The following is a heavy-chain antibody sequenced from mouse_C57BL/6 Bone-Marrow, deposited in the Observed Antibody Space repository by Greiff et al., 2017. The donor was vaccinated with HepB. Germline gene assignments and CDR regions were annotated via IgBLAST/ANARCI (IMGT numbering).Heavy chain of an antibody. CDR1: GFTFSDYG. J-gene: IGHJ4*01. CDR2: ISSGSSTI. D-gene: IGHD1-1*01. V-gene: IGHV5-17*01. Sequence: EVMLVESGGGLVKPGGSLKLSCAASGFTFSDYGMHWVRQAPEKGLEWVAYISSGSSTIYYADTVKGRFTISRDNAKNTLFLQMTSLRSEDTAMYYCARPVTTVTSYAMDYWGQGTSVTVSS. CDR3: ARPVTTVTSYAMDY.